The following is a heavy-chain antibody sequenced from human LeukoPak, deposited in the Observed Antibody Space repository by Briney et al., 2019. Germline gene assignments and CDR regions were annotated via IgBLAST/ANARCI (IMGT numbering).Heavy chain of an antibody. CDR3: TRRSDWDFGVVVPTNYYYGMDV. V-gene: IGHV3-30-3*01. CDR1: GFTFSSYA. Sequence: GRSLRLSCAASGFTFSSYAMHWVRQAPGKGLEWVAVISYDGSNKYYADSVKGRFTISRDNSKNTLYLQMNSLRSEDTAVYYCTRRSDWDFGVVVPTNYYYGMDVWGQGTTVAVSS. J-gene: IGHJ6*02. D-gene: IGHD3-3*01. CDR2: ISYDGSNK.